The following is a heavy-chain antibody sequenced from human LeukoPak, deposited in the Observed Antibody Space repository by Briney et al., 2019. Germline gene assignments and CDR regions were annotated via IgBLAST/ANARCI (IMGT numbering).Heavy chain of an antibody. D-gene: IGHD2-2*01. J-gene: IGHJ4*02. V-gene: IGHV1-2*02. Sequence: ASVKVSGKPSGYTFTVNYLHWVRQAPGQGLEWVGWMNPNSGVTVYAQNFQGRVTMTRDTSISTAYMELSSLTSDDTAVYYCTRGAGTSWFDYWGQGSLVTVSS. CDR2: MNPNSGVT. CDR3: TRGAGTSWFDY. CDR1: GYTFTVNY.